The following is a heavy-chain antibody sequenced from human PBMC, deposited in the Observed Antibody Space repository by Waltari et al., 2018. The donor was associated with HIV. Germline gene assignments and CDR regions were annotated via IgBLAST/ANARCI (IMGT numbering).Heavy chain of an antibody. V-gene: IGHV3-48*01. J-gene: IGHJ4*02. CDR2: IRSSGSTI. CDR1: GFTFSSYS. D-gene: IGHD1-26*01. CDR3: ARDYSGTYADFDY. Sequence: EVQLVESGGGLVQPGGSLRLSCAAYGFTFSSYSMNWVRQAPGKGLEWVSYIRSSGSTIYSADSVRGRFTISRDNAKNSLYLQLNSLRAEDTAVYYCARDYSGTYADFDYWGQGTLVTVSS.